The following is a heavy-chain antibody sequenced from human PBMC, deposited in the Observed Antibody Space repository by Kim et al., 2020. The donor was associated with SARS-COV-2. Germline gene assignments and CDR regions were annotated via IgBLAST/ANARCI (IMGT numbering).Heavy chain of an antibody. D-gene: IGHD2-15*01. CDR3: ARLPRRGHSVTNDAFDI. Sequence: GGSLRLSCAASGFTFSSYSMNWVRQAPGKGLEWVSYISSSSSTIYYADSVKGRFTISRDNAKNSLYLQMNSLRAEDTAVYYCARLPRRGHSVTNDAFDIWGQGTMVTVSS. J-gene: IGHJ3*02. V-gene: IGHV3-48*04. CDR1: GFTFSSYS. CDR2: ISSSSSTI.